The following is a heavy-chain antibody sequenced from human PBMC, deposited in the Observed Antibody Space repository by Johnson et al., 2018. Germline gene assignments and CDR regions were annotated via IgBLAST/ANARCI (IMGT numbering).Heavy chain of an antibody. CDR1: GFIFRSYD. V-gene: IGHV3-13*01. CDR3: ARGAGATSGGAFDI. Sequence: EVQLVESGGGLVQXGGSLRLSCAASGFIFRSYDMHWVRQVIGKGLEWVSVIGTAGDTYYPGSVKGRFTISRENAKNSLYLQMNSLRAGDTAVYYCARGAGATSGGAFDIWGQGTMVTVSS. J-gene: IGHJ3*02. D-gene: IGHD1-26*01. CDR2: IGTAGDT.